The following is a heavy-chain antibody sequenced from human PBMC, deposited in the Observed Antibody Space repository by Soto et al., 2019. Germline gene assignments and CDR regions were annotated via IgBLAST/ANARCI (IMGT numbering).Heavy chain of an antibody. Sequence: GASVKVSCKASGYTFRSYAIHWVRQAPGQSLEWMGWISAGNGNTKYSEKFQVRVTLTRDTAARIAYMELNSLRSEDTAAYFCARNYDARYFYNCAMDVWGQGTTVTVSS. CDR2: ISAGNGNT. J-gene: IGHJ6*02. CDR3: ARNYDARYFYNCAMDV. V-gene: IGHV1-3*01. CDR1: GYTFRSYA. D-gene: IGHD5-12*01.